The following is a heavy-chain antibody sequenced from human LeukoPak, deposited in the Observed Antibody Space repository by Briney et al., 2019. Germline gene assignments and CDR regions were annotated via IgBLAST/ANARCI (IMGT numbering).Heavy chain of an antibody. Sequence: SETLSLTCTVSGGSISSYYWSWIRQPPGKGLEWIGYTYYSGSTNYNPSLKSRVTISVDTSKNQFSLKLSSVTAADTAVYYCARTLAGVRGAYYYFDYWGQGTLVTVSS. J-gene: IGHJ4*02. V-gene: IGHV4-59*08. CDR2: TYYSGST. CDR3: ARTLAGVRGAYYYFDY. CDR1: GGSISSYY. D-gene: IGHD3-10*01.